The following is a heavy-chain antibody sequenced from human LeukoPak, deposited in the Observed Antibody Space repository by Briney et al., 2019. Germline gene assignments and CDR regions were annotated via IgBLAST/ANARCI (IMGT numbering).Heavy chain of an antibody. CDR1: GGSIGTYY. V-gene: IGHV4-4*07. J-gene: IGHJ4*02. CDR2: MYSSGST. CDR3: AREITSGYYFLDS. D-gene: IGHD2/OR15-2a*01. Sequence: SETLSLTCTVSGGSIGTYYWNWIRQPAGKGLEWIGRMYSSGSTSYNPSLKSRITMSIDTAKYQFSLNLNSVTAADTAVYYCAREITSGYYFLDSWGQGTLVTVSS.